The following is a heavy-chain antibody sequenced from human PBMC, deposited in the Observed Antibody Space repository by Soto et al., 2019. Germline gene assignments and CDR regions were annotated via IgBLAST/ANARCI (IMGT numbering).Heavy chain of an antibody. CDR1: GFTFSSYA. CDR2: ISGSGGNT. CDR3: AKWGSGSLMSPYGMDV. Sequence: PGGSLRLSCAASGFTFSSYAMSWVRQAPGKGLEWVSAISGSGGNTYYADSVKGRFTISRDNSKNTLYLQMNSLRAEDTAVYYCAKWGSGSLMSPYGMDVWGQGTTVTVSS. D-gene: IGHD1-26*01. J-gene: IGHJ6*02. V-gene: IGHV3-23*01.